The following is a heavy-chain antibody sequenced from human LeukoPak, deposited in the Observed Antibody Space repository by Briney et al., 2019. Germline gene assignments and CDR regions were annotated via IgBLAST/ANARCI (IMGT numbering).Heavy chain of an antibody. CDR1: GGSISSGGYY. CDR3: AGSAYQLLSFDY. V-gene: IGHV4-30-2*01. Sequence: SQTLSLTCTVSGGSISSGGYYWSWIRQPPGKGLEWIGYIYHSGSTYYNPSLKSRVTISVDRSKNQFSLKLSSVTAADTAVYYCAGSAYQLLSFDYWGQGTLVTVSS. J-gene: IGHJ4*02. CDR2: IYHSGST. D-gene: IGHD2-2*01.